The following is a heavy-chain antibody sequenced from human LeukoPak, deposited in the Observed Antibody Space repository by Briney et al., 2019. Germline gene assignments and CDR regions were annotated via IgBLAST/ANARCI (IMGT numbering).Heavy chain of an antibody. D-gene: IGHD2-2*03. CDR3: ANMLDLPF. CDR1: GFTFSNYW. V-gene: IGHV3-74*01. J-gene: IGHJ4*02. Sequence: GGSLRLSCAASGFTFSNYWMCWVRQAPGKWLVWVSCIKNDGSTTFYADAVKGRFTISRDNAKNTLYLQMDSLRAEDTGLFYCANMLDLPFCGQGTLVTVSS. CDR2: IKNDGSTT.